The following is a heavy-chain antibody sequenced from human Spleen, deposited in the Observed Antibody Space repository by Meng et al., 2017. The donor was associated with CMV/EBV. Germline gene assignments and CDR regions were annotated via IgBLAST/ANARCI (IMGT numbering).Heavy chain of an antibody. V-gene: IGHV4-39*01. Sequence: CTGSGGSISSSRYYWGWIRQPPGKGLEWIGSIYHSGSTYYNPSLKSRVTISVDTSKNQFSLKLTSVTAADTAVYYCRTGGLIGAVDYWGQGTLVTVSS. CDR3: RTGGLIGAVDY. D-gene: IGHD7-27*01. CDR1: GGSISSSRYY. CDR2: IYHSGST. J-gene: IGHJ4*02.